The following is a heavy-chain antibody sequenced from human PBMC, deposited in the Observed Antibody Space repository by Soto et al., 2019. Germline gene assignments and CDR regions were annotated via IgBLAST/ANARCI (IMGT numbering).Heavy chain of an antibody. J-gene: IGHJ6*02. CDR2: ISSSSGYI. V-gene: IGHV3-21*01. CDR1: GFTFSTYS. Sequence: GESLKISCAASGFTFSTYSMNWVRQAPGRGLEWVSSISSSSGYIYYADSVKGRFTISRDDAKNSLSLQMNSLRAEDTAVYYCARVRSYSYGQGYGMEVWGQGTTVTVSS. D-gene: IGHD5-18*01. CDR3: ARVRSYSYGQGYGMEV.